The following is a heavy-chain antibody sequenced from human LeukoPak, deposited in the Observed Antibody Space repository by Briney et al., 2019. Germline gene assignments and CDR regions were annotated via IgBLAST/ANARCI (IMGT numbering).Heavy chain of an antibody. Sequence: SETLSLTCTVSGGSISSSSYYWGWIRQPPGKGLEWIGSIYYSGSTYYNPSLKSRVTISVDTSKNQFSLKLSSVTAADTAVYYCAREWGGGYYVFDAFDIWGQGTMVTVSS. CDR3: AREWGGGYYVFDAFDI. D-gene: IGHD3-22*01. CDR1: GGSISSSSYY. V-gene: IGHV4-39*02. J-gene: IGHJ3*02. CDR2: IYYSGST.